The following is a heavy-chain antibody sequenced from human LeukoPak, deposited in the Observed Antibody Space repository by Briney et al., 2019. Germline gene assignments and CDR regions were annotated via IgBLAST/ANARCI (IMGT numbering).Heavy chain of an antibody. CDR3: ARYGYCGGDRCFYDY. D-gene: IGHD2-21*02. Sequence: SETLSLTCTVPRGSISGYYWSWIRQPPGKRLEWIAYIHYSGSTTYNPSLKSRVTISLDTSKNQFSLKLNSVTAADTAVYYCARYGYCGGDRCFYDYWGQGTLVTVSS. CDR1: RGSISGYY. V-gene: IGHV4-59*01. CDR2: IHYSGST. J-gene: IGHJ4*02.